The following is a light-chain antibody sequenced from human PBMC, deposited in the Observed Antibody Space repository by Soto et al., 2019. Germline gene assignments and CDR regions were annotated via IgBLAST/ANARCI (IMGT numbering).Light chain of an antibody. CDR3: GTGVSCLRGYV. CDR1: SSNIGNNY. Sequence: SELPQPAKASGTRWQKLTISCSGSSSNIGNNYVSWYQPLPGTAPKLLIHDNNKRPSGIPDRFSGSKSDTSATLGIAGLQPGAEAEYYCGTGVSCLRGYVVGTGTKV. J-gene: IGLJ1*01. V-gene: IGLV1-51*01. CDR2: DNN.